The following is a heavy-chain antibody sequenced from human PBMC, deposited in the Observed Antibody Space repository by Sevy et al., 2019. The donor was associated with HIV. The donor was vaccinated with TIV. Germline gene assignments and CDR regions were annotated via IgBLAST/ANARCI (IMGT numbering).Heavy chain of an antibody. CDR2: IKSKTDGGTT. Sequence: GGSLRLSCAASGFTFSNAWMSWVRQAPGKGLEWVGRIKSKTDGGTTDYAAPEKGRFTISSDDSKNTLYLQMNSLKTEDTEVYYCTTEKYDDSCGYYPYSLFWGQGTLVTVSS. CDR1: GFTFSNAW. V-gene: IGHV3-15*01. J-gene: IGHJ4*02. D-gene: IGHD3-22*01. CDR3: TTEKYDDSCGYYPYSLF.